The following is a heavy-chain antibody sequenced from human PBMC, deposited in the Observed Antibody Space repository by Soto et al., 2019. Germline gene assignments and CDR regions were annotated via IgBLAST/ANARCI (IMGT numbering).Heavy chain of an antibody. J-gene: IGHJ5*02. CDR3: ATQEVGGSYVYTFDP. D-gene: IGHD1-26*01. Sequence: QLHLRESGPGLVKPSETLSLTCTVSGGSITSSSYYWGWIRQPPGKGLEWIGSIYYSGSTYYNPSPKGRVTLSVDTSKTQFSLKLSSVTAADTAVYYCATQEVGGSYVYTFDPWGQGTLVTVSS. V-gene: IGHV4-39*01. CDR1: GGSITSSSYY. CDR2: IYYSGST.